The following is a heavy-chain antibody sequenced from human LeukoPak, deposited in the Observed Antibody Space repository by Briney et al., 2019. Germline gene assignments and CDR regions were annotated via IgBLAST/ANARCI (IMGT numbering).Heavy chain of an antibody. J-gene: IGHJ4*02. Sequence: GRSLRLSCAASGFTFSSYGMHWVRQAPGKGLEWVAVISYDGSNKYYADSVKGRFTISRDNSKNTLYLQMNSLRAEDTAVYYCAKGGDYYGSGSYYNGGLDYWGQGTLVTVSS. V-gene: IGHV3-30*18. CDR2: ISYDGSNK. CDR3: AKGGDYYGSGSYYNGGLDY. D-gene: IGHD3-10*01. CDR1: GFTFSSYG.